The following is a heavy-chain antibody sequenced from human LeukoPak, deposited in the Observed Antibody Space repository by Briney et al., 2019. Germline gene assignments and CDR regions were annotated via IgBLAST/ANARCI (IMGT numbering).Heavy chain of an antibody. J-gene: IGHJ4*02. D-gene: IGHD6-6*01. CDR3: ARDPIYSSSSQGGY. CDR1: GGSISSSSYY. CDR2: IYYSGST. Sequence: SETLSLTCTVSGGSISSSSYYWGWIRQPPGKGLEWIGSIYYSGSTYYNPSLKSRVTISVDTSKNQFSLKLSSVTAADTAVYYCARDPIYSSSSQGGYWGQGTLVTVSS. V-gene: IGHV4-39*02.